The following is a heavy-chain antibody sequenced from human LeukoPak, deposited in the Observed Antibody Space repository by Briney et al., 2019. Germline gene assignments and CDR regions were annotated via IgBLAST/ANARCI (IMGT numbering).Heavy chain of an antibody. Sequence: RGGSLRLSCAASGFIFRSYWMHWVRLAPGTGLVWVSRINSDGSSTSYADSVKGRFTISRDNAKNTLYLQMNSLRAEDTAVYYCARGRPYYFDYWGQGTLVTVSS. J-gene: IGHJ4*02. V-gene: IGHV3-74*01. CDR2: INSDGSST. D-gene: IGHD6-6*01. CDR3: ARGRPYYFDY. CDR1: GFIFRSYW.